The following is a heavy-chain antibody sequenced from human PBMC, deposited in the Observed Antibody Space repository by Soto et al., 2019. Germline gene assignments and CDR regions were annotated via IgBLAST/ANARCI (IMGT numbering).Heavy chain of an antibody. CDR1: GGTFSSYA. CDR3: ARAQGVVGATMRWENYFAY. J-gene: IGHJ4*02. D-gene: IGHD1-26*01. V-gene: IGHV1-69*01. CDR2: IIPTFGTA. Sequence: QVQPVQSGAEVKKPGSSVTVSCRASGGTFSSYASSWVRPAPGQGLEWFGGIIPTFGTANYAQKFQGRVTITADESGSTAYMELSSLRSEDTAVYYCARAQGVVGATMRWENYFAYCVQGTLVTVSS.